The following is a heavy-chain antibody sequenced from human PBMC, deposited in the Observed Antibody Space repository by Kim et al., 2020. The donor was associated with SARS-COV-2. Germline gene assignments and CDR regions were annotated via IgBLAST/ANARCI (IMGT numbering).Heavy chain of an antibody. CDR1: GGSIRSGGKF. D-gene: IGHD2-2*01. CDR2: ISYSGNS. J-gene: IGHJ4*02. CDR3: ARLQPLDY. Sequence: SETLSLTCSVSGGSIRSGGKFWTWIRQHPAKGLEWIGYISYSGNSHYSPSLRSRVSISVQTSENQFSLELTSVTAADTAVYYCARLQPLDYWGKG. V-gene: IGHV4-31*03.